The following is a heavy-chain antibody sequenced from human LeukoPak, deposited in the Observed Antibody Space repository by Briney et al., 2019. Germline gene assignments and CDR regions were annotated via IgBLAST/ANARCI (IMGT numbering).Heavy chain of an antibody. V-gene: IGHV3-48*04. D-gene: IGHD5-12*01. Sequence: GGSLRLSCAASGFTFSSYSINWVRQAPGKGVEWVSYIRSDTSTKYYADSVKGRFTISRDNAKNSVYLQMNSLRAEDTAVYYCTRDSGYEFDYWGQGTLVTVSS. CDR2: IRSDTSTK. CDR3: TRDSGYEFDY. J-gene: IGHJ4*02. CDR1: GFTFSSYS.